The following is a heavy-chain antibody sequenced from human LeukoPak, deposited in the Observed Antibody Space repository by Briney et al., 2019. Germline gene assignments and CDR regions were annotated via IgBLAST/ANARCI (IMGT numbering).Heavy chain of an antibody. V-gene: IGHV1-8*01. D-gene: IGHD3-10*01. J-gene: IGHJ5*02. CDR2: MNPNSGNT. CDR1: GYTFTSYD. CDR3: ARGKAMVRGVMGSWFDP. Sequence: GASVKVSCKASGYTFTSYDFNWVRQAPGQGLEWMGWMNPNSGNTGYAQKFQGRATMTRNTSISTAYMELSSLRSEDTALYYCARGKAMVRGVMGSWFDPWGQGTLVTVSS.